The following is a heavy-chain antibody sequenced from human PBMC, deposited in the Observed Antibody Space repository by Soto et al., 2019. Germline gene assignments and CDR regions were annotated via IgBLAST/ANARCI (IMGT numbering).Heavy chain of an antibody. V-gene: IGHV3-33*01. Sequence: QVQLVESGGGVVQPGRSLRLSCAASGFTFSSYGMHWVRQAPGKGLXXXAVIWYDGSNKYYADSVKGRFTXSRXXXKXXXXXXXXXXXAEDTAVYYCARDAYGSGYNWFDPWGQGTLVTVSS. J-gene: IGHJ5*02. D-gene: IGHD3-10*01. CDR3: ARDAYGSGYNWFDP. CDR2: IWYDGSNK. CDR1: GFTFSSYG.